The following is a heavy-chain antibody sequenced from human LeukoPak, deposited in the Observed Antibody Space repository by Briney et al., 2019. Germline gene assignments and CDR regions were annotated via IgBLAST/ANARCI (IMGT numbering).Heavy chain of an antibody. CDR2: ISSSGSSI. Sequence: PGGSLRLSCPASGFTFSNYEMNWVRQAPGKGLEWVSYISSSGSSIYYAGSVKGRVTISRDNAKNSLYLQMNSLRAEDTAVYYCARDPTVGDYYYYGMDVWGQGTTVTVSS. CDR1: GFTFSNYE. CDR3: ARDPTVGDYYYYGMDV. V-gene: IGHV3-48*03. D-gene: IGHD4-11*01. J-gene: IGHJ6*02.